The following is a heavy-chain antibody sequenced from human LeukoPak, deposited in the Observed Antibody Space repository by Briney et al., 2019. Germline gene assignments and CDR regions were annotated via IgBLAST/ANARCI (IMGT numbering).Heavy chain of an antibody. J-gene: IGHJ4*02. CDR1: GYTFTSYY. D-gene: IGHD3-10*01. CDR3: AREWGPGSSWYFDF. V-gene: IGHV1-46*01. CDR2: INSGDGGT. Sequence: GASVKVSCKASGYTFTSYYMHWVRQAPGQGLEWMGAINSGDGGTTLPQKFQGRVTLTRDTSTSTPYMELSSLRSEDTAIYYCAREWGPGSSWYFDFWGQGTLVTVSS.